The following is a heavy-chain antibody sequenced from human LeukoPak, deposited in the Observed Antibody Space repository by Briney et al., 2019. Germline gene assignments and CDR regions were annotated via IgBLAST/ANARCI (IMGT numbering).Heavy chain of an antibody. J-gene: IGHJ4*02. CDR3: AREEGSYDFLDY. CDR2: IIPILGIA. CDR1: GGTFNSYT. V-gene: IGHV1-69*02. D-gene: IGHD3-3*01. Sequence: ASVKVSCKASGGTFNSYTISWVRQAPGQGLEWMGRIIPILGIANYAQKFQGRVTITADKSTSTGYRELSSLRSEDTAVYYCAREEGSYDFLDYWGQGTLVTVSS.